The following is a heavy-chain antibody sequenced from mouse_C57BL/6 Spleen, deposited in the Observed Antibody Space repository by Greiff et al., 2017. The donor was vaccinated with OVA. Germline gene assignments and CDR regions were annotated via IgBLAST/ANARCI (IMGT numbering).Heavy chain of an antibody. CDR3: ARDRVTTVVARYFDY. CDR1: GFTFSSYA. J-gene: IGHJ2*01. Sequence: EVKVVESGGGLVKPGGSLKLSCAASGFTFSSYAMSWVRQTPEKRLEWVATISDGGSYTYYPDNVKGRFTISRDNAKNNLYLQMSHLKSEDTAMYYCARDRVTTVVARYFDYWGQGTTLTVSS. CDR2: ISDGGSYT. V-gene: IGHV5-4*01. D-gene: IGHD1-1*01.